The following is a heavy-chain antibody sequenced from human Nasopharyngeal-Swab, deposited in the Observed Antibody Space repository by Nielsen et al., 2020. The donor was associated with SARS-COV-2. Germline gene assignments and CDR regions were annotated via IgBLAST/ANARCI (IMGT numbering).Heavy chain of an antibody. V-gene: IGHV4-31*02. J-gene: IGHJ3*02. CDR3: ARAPLITIFGVVQAFDI. CDR2: IYYSGST. Sequence: WSRQRPGKGLEWIGYIYYSGSTYYNPSLKSRVTISVDTSKNQFSLKLSSVTAADTAVYYCARAPLITIFGVVQAFDIWGQGTMVTVSS. D-gene: IGHD3-3*01.